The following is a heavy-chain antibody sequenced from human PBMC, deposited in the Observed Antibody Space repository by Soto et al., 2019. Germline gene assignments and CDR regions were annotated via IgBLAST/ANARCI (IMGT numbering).Heavy chain of an antibody. D-gene: IGHD1-26*01. V-gene: IGHV3-23*01. J-gene: IGHJ6*02. CDR2: ISGSGGST. Sequence: EVQLLESGGGLVQPGGSLRLSCAASGFTFSSYAMSWVRQAPGKGLEWVSAISGSGGSTYYADSVKGRFTISRDNSKNTLYLQMNSLRAEDTAVYYCAKDYRCWELTQGYGMDVWGQGTTFTVSS. CDR3: AKDYRCWELTQGYGMDV. CDR1: GFTFSSYA.